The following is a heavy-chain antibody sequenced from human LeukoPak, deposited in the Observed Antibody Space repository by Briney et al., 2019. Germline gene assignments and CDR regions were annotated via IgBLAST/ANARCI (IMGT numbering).Heavy chain of an antibody. V-gene: IGHV3-7*01. D-gene: IGHD3-16*01. CDR3: ARLGEYSITNDY. J-gene: IGHJ4*02. CDR2: IKQDGSEK. Sequence: GRSLRLSCAASGFTFRSYAMHWVRQAPGKGLEWVANIKQDGSEKYYVDSVKGRFTISRDNAKNSLYLQMNSLRAEDTAVYYCARLGEYSITNDYWGQGTLVTVSS. CDR1: GFTFRSYA.